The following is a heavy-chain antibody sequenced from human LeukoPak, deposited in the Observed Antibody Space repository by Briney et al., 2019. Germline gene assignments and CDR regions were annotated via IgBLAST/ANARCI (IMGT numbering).Heavy chain of an antibody. CDR3: VVQSLGYYYDSSGSYS. J-gene: IGHJ5*02. D-gene: IGHD3-22*01. CDR1: GGSISSSSYY. V-gene: IGHV4-39*01. Sequence: PSETLSLTCTVSGGSISSSSYYWGWVRQPPGKGLEWIGSIYYSGSTYYNPSLKSRVTISVATSKNQFSLKLSSVTAADTAVYYWVVQSLGYYYDSSGSYSWGQGTLVTVSS. CDR2: IYYSGST.